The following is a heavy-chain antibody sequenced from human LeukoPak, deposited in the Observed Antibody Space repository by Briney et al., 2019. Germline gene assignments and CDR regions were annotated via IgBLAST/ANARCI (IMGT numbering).Heavy chain of an antibody. J-gene: IGHJ6*03. Sequence: GGSLRLSCAASGFTFSSYAMSWVRQAPGKGLEWVSAISGSGGSTYYADSVKGRFTISRDNSKNTLYLQMNSLRAEDTAVYYCAKAPAIVVVPAAPYYYYYYMDVWGKGTTVTVSS. V-gene: IGHV3-23*01. CDR2: ISGSGGST. CDR3: AKAPAIVVVPAAPYYYYYYMDV. D-gene: IGHD2-2*01. CDR1: GFTFSSYA.